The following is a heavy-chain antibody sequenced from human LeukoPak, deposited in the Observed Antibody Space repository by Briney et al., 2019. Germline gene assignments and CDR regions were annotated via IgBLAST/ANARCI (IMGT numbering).Heavy chain of an antibody. J-gene: IGHJ4*02. Sequence: SVKVSCKASGYTFTDYYMHWVRQAPGQGLEWMGWINPNSGGTNYAQKFHGRVTMTRDTSISTAYMELSRLRSDDTAVYYCARGEITSGGVIVVFDSWGQGTLVTVSS. CDR2: INPNSGGT. V-gene: IGHV1-2*02. CDR3: ARGEITSGGVIVVFDS. CDR1: GYTFTDYY. D-gene: IGHD3-16*02.